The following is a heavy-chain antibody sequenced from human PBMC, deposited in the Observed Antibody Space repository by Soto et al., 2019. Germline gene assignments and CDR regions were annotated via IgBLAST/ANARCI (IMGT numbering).Heavy chain of an antibody. V-gene: IGHV3-74*01. CDR2: INSDGSST. Sequence: GGSLRLSCAASGFTFSSYWMHWVRQAPGKGLVWVSRINSDGSSTSYADSVKGRFTISRDNAKNTLYLQMNSLRAEDTAVYYCARDQSPAAGIIYYGMDVWGQGTTVTVSS. CDR3: ARDQSPAAGIIYYGMDV. D-gene: IGHD6-13*01. CDR1: GFTFSSYW. J-gene: IGHJ6*02.